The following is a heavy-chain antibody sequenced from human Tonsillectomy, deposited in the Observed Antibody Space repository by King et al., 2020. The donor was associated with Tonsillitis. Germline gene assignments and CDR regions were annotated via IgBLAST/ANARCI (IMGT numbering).Heavy chain of an antibody. Sequence: QLVQSGAEVKKPGSSVKVSCKASGGTFSSYAISWVRQAPGQGLEWMGRIIPILGIANYAQKFQGRVTITADKSTSTAYMELSSLRSEDTAVYYCARDVTYSSNDAFDIWGQGTMVTVSS. CDR1: GGTFSSYA. V-gene: IGHV1-69*04. CDR2: IIPILGIA. CDR3: ARDVTYSSNDAFDI. D-gene: IGHD6-13*01. J-gene: IGHJ3*02.